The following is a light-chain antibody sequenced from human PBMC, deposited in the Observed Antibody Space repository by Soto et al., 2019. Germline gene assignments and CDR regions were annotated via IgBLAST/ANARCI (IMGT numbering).Light chain of an antibody. CDR2: DAS. V-gene: IGKV1-5*01. Sequence: DIQMTQSPSTLSASVGDRVTITCRASQSISSWLAWYQQKPGKAPKLLIYDASSLESRVPSRFSGSGSGTEITLTISSLQPDDFATYYCQQYNSYSWTFGQGTKVEIK. CDR1: QSISSW. J-gene: IGKJ1*01. CDR3: QQYNSYSWT.